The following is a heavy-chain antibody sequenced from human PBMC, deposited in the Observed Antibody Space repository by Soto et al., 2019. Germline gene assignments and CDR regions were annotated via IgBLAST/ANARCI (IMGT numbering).Heavy chain of an antibody. CDR3: ARVLFGRGNWFDP. CDR2: IYYSGST. J-gene: IGHJ5*02. V-gene: IGHV4-59*01. Sequence: QVQLQESGPGLVKPSETLSLTCTVSGGSISSYYWSWIRQPPGKGLEWIGYIYYSGSTNYNPSLTSPVTTPVDTAKNQSSLKLSAVTAADTAVYYCARVLFGRGNWFDPWGQGTLVTVSS. D-gene: IGHD3-3*01. CDR1: GGSISSYY.